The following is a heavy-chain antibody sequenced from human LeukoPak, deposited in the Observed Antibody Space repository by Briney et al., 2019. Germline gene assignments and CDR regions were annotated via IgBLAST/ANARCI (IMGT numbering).Heavy chain of an antibody. D-gene: IGHD6-19*01. J-gene: IGHJ6*02. V-gene: IGHV3-23*01. CDR3: AKDSYSSGRDV. CDR1: GFTFSSYA. CDR2: IYAGGGTT. Sequence: PGGSLRLSCAASGFTFSSYAMSWVRQAPGQGLEWVSGIYAGGGTTYYADSVKGRFTISRDDSKNTLYLQMNSLRAEDAAVYYCAKDSYSSGRDVWGQGPTVTVSS.